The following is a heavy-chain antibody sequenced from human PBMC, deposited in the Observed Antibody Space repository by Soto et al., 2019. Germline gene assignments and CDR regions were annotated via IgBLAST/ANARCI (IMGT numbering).Heavy chain of an antibody. CDR3: AKDLGPLRLLNYSFYGLDV. D-gene: IGHD3-16*01. V-gene: IGHV3-30-3*01. J-gene: IGHJ6*02. CDR1: GFTFKNYA. CDR2: ISYDGSIE. Sequence: QVQLVESGGGVVQPGRSLRLSCAASGFTFKNYAMHWVRQAPGKGLEWVAVISYDGSIEFYADSVKGRFTISRDDFKNTMFLQMGSLRAEDTAVYYCAKDLGPLRLLNYSFYGLDVWGQGTTVTVSS.